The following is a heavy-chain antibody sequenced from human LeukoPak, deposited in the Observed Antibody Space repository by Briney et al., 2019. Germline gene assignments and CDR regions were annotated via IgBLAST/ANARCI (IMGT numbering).Heavy chain of an antibody. V-gene: IGHV1-2*02. CDR1: GYTFTGYY. Sequence: ASVKVSCKASGYTFTGYYIHWVRQAPGQGLELMGWINPNSGGTNYAQKYQGRVTMTRDTSISTAYMELSRLRSDDTAVYYCAGGAPRPHSSGWYLANYYYGMDVWGQGTTVTVSS. CDR2: INPNSGGT. D-gene: IGHD6-19*01. CDR3: AGGAPRPHSSGWYLANYYYGMDV. J-gene: IGHJ6*02.